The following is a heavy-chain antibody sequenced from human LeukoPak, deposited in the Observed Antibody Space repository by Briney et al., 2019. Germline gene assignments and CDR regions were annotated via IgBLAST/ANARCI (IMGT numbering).Heavy chain of an antibody. CDR1: GFIFYNYA. J-gene: IGHJ4*02. Sequence: GGSLRLSCAAPGFIFYNYAIHWVRQAPGKGLEWVSLISGDGGSTFYADSVRGRFTISRANTRKSLSLQMSSLRSEDTALYYCARESETSGWYDYWGQGTLVTVSS. V-gene: IGHV3-43*02. D-gene: IGHD6-19*01. CDR3: ARESETSGWYDY. CDR2: ISGDGGST.